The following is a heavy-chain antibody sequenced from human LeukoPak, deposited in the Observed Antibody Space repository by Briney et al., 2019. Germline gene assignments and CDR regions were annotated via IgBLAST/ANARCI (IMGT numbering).Heavy chain of an antibody. J-gene: IGHJ6*02. CDR1: GYTFTDYY. CDR2: VDPEDGET. CDR3: VTRGGAYYYGMDV. D-gene: IGHD3-10*01. Sequence: ASVKISCKVSGYTFTDYYMHWVQQAPGKGLEWMGLVDPEDGETIYAEKFQGRVTITADTSTDTAYMELSSLRSEDTAVYYCVTRGGAYYYGMDVWGQGTTVTVSS. V-gene: IGHV1-69-2*01.